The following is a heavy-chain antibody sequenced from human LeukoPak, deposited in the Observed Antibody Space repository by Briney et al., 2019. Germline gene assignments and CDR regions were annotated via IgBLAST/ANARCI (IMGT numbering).Heavy chain of an antibody. V-gene: IGHV3-66*01. D-gene: IGHD4/OR15-4a*01. CDR3: ARVWPRCGALVDY. Sequence: TGGSLRLSCAASGFTFSSYWMSWVRQAPGKGLEWVSVIYSSAGTHFADSVKGRFTISRDTSKNTLYLQMNSLRAEDTAVYYCARVWPRCGALVDYWGQGTLVTVSS. CDR2: IYSSAGT. CDR1: GFTFSSYW. J-gene: IGHJ4*02.